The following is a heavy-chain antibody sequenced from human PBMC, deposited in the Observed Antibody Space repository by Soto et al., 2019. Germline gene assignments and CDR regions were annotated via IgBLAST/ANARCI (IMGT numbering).Heavy chain of an antibody. D-gene: IGHD1-1*01. J-gene: IGHJ4*02. CDR2: ISSGSSTI. V-gene: IGHV3-48*02. Sequence: EVQLVDSGGGLVQPGESLRLSCAASGFTFSSYSMIWVRQAPGKGLEWVSYISSGSSTIYYADSVKGRFTVSRDNAKSSLYLQMNSLRDEDTAVYYCTRVRQLGLDYWGQGTLVTVSS. CDR1: GFTFSSYS. CDR3: TRVRQLGLDY.